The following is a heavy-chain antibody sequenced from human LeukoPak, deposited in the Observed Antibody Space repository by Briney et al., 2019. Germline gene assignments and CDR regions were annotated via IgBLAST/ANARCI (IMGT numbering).Heavy chain of an antibody. D-gene: IGHD4-17*01. CDR1: GGSFSGYY. Sequence: PSEALSLTCAVYGGSFSGYYWSWIRQPPGKGLEWIGEINHSGSTNYNPSLKSRVTISVDTSKNQFSLKLSSVTAADTAVYYCARAHGDDFDYWGQGTLVTVSS. V-gene: IGHV4-34*01. CDR3: ARAHGDDFDY. J-gene: IGHJ4*02. CDR2: INHSGST.